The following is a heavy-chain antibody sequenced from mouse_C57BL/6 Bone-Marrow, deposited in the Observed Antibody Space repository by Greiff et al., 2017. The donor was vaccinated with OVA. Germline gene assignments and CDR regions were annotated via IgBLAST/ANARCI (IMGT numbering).Heavy chain of an antibody. CDR3: ARSYYGRSYVGY. J-gene: IGHJ2*01. CDR2: ISGGGGNT. CDR1: GFTFSSYT. Sequence: DVKLVESGGGLVKPGGSLKLSCAASGFTFSSYTMSWVRQTPEKRLEWVATISGGGGNTYYPDSVKGRFTISRDNAKNTLYLQMSSLRSEDTALYYCARSYYGRSYVGYWGQGTTLTVSS. V-gene: IGHV5-9*01. D-gene: IGHD1-1*01.